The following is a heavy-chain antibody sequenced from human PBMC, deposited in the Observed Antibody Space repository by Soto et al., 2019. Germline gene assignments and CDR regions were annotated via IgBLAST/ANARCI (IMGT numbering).Heavy chain of an antibody. CDR2: IYYTGST. V-gene: IGHV4-59*01. CDR3: ARSYPSMIFGVFPVRCLHV. CDR1: GGSISSNY. Sequence: SETLSLTCIVSGGSISSNYWSWIRQPPGKGLEWIGYIYYTGSTNFNPSLKNRVMISVDTSKNQFSLKLSSVTAADTAVYYCARSYPSMIFGVFPVRCLHVWGQGTTVTVSS. J-gene: IGHJ6*02. D-gene: IGHD3-3*01.